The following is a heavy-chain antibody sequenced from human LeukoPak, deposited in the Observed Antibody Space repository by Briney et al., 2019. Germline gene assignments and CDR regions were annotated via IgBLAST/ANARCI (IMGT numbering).Heavy chain of an antibody. CDR1: GFSFRAYA. V-gene: IGHV3-30*18. D-gene: IGHD5-18*01. CDR2: MSDDGSNE. Sequence: GGSLRLSCAASGFSFRAYAMHWVRQAPGKGLEWVAVMSDDGSNEYYADFVKGRFTISRDNSKNTLFLQMNSLRPEDTAVYYCAKDADTATIIYWYFDLWGRSTLVTVSS. CDR3: AKDADTATIIYWYFDL. J-gene: IGHJ2*01.